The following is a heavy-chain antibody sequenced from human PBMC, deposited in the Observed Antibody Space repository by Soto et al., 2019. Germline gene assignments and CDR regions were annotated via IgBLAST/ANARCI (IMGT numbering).Heavy chain of an antibody. CDR2: ISGSGGSP. Sequence: EVQLLESGGGLVQPGGSLRLSCAASGFTFSNYAMNWVHQAPGKGLEWVSTISGSGGSPYYADSVKGRFTISRDNSKNTLYLQMNSLRAGDSAIYYCAQEGTSGLYYFDYWGQGTLVTVSS. V-gene: IGHV3-23*01. CDR1: GFTFSNYA. J-gene: IGHJ4*02. D-gene: IGHD6-19*01. CDR3: AQEGTSGLYYFDY.